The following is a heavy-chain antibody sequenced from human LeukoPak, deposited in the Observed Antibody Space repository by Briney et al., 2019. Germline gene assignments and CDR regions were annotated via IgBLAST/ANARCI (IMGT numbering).Heavy chain of an antibody. Sequence: PGGSLRLSCAASGFTFSSYWMSWVRQAPGKGLEWVANIKQDGSEKYYVDSVKGRFTISRDNAKKSVYLQMNSLRAEDTAMYYCTRGGYRYEYWGQGTLVTVSS. J-gene: IGHJ4*02. CDR3: TRGGYRYEY. V-gene: IGHV3-7*04. CDR1: GFTFSSYW. CDR2: IKQDGSEK. D-gene: IGHD5-12*01.